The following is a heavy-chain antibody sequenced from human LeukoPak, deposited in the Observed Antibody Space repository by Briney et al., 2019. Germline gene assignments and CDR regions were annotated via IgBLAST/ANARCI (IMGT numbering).Heavy chain of an antibody. CDR2: ISYDGSNK. V-gene: IGHV3-30*04. D-gene: IGHD5-12*01. CDR3: ARDGGYENTYYFDY. J-gene: IGHJ4*02. Sequence: GRSLRLSCVASGFTFSSYAMHWVRQAPGKGLEWVAVISYDGSNKYYADSVKGRFTISRDNSKSTLYLQMNSLRAEDTAVYYCARDGGYENTYYFDYWGQGTLVTVSS. CDR1: GFTFSSYA.